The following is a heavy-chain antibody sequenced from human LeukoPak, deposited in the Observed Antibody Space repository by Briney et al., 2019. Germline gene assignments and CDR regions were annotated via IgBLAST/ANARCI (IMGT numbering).Heavy chain of an antibody. J-gene: IGHJ4*02. D-gene: IGHD3-16*01. CDR1: GYTFSSHG. V-gene: IGHV3-23*01. CDR2: INGAGDNT. Sequence: GGSLRLSCGASGYTFSSHGLTWVRQAPAKGLEWVSTINGAGDNTYYAETVKGRFTIYRDNSKNTLYLQMHSLRAEDTAIYYCAKVSVCYGCYLDYWGQGTLVTVS. CDR3: AKVSVCYGCYLDY.